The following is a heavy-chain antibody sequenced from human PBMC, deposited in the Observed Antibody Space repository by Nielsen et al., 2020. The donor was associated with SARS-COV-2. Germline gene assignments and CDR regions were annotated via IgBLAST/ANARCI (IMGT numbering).Heavy chain of an antibody. CDR2: INPSGGST. Sequence: ASVKVSCKASGYTFTSYYMHWVRQAPGQGLEWMGIINPSGGSTSYAQKFQGRVTMTTDTSTSTADMELRSLRSDDTAVYYCARGDYGDYQGFDPWGQGTLVTVSS. D-gene: IGHD4-17*01. CDR3: ARGDYGDYQGFDP. CDR1: GYTFTSYY. J-gene: IGHJ5*02. V-gene: IGHV1-46*01.